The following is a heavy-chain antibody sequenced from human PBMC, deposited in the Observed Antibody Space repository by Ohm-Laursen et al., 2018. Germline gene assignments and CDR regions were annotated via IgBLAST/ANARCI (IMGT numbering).Heavy chain of an antibody. CDR2: INSDGSTT. CDR1: GFTLSSYW. CDR3: ARGAYAS. Sequence: SLRLSCTASGFTLSSYWMHWVRQAPGRGLVWVSRINSDGSTTDYADSVKGRFTISRDSAKNSLYLQMNSLRADDTAVYYCARGAYASWGQGTLVTVSS. V-gene: IGHV3-74*01. D-gene: IGHD3-16*01. J-gene: IGHJ5*02.